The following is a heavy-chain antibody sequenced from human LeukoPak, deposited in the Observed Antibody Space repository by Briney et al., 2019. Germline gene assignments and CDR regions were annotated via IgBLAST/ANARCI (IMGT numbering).Heavy chain of an antibody. CDR2: IYTSGST. D-gene: IGHD2-2*01. J-gene: IGHJ3*02. V-gene: IGHV4-61*02. CDR3: ARARSDIVVVPAALAFDI. CDR1: GGSISSGSYY. Sequence: PSQTLSLTCTVSGGSISSGSYYWSWIRQPAGKGLEWIGRIYTSGSTNYNPSLTSRDTISVDTSKNRFSLKLSSVTAADTAVYYCARARSDIVVVPAALAFDIWGQGTMATVSS.